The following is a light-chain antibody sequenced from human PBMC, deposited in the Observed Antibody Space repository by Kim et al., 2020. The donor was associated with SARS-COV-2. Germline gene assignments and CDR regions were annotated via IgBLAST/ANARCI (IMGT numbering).Light chain of an antibody. CDR3: SSRDTTNSHVV. Sequence: ALGQTVKSTCQGDSLKTSYATWYQQKPGQAPVLVLYGKDNRPSGIPDRFSGSSSSNTGSLTITGAQAEDEADYYCSSRDTTNSHVVFGGGTQLTVL. J-gene: IGLJ2*01. CDR1: SLKTSY. CDR2: GKD. V-gene: IGLV3-19*01.